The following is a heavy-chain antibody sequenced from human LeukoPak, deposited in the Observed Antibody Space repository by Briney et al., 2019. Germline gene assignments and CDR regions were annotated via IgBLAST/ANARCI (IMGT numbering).Heavy chain of an antibody. CDR1: GGSITVSGGSIATYY. CDR2: IYNSGNT. Sequence: SETLSLTCSVSGGSITVSGGSIATYYWSWIRQPPGKGLEWIGNIYNSGNTNYNPPLKSRVTTSVDTSKNQFSLKLSSVTAADTAVYYCARETRRDGYTFFDYWGQGTLVTVSS. D-gene: IGHD5-24*01. J-gene: IGHJ4*02. CDR3: ARETRRDGYTFFDY. V-gene: IGHV4-61*01.